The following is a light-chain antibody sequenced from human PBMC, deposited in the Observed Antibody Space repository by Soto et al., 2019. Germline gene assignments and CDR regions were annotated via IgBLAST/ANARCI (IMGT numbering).Light chain of an antibody. J-gene: IGKJ1*01. V-gene: IGKV1-39*01. CDR1: QSISTY. CDR2: AAY. Sequence: DIQMTQSPSSLSASVIARVTITCRASQSISTYFNWYQQKPGNAPKLLIYAAYSLESGVPSSFRGRVSGTDFPLTISSLQPDDVATYYCQQSKSIHRKFGQATKVPIK. CDR3: QQSKSIHRK.